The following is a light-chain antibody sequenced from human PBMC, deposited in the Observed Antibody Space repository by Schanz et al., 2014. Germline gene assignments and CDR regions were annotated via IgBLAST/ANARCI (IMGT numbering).Light chain of an antibody. J-gene: IGKJ1*01. V-gene: IGKV3-15*01. Sequence: EIVLTQSPATLSLSPGERATLSCRASQSVSSYLAWYQQKPGQAPRLLIYGASTRATGIPARFSGSGSGTEFTLNISSLKSEDFEVYYCQHYYNWPRTFGQGTKVEIK. CDR2: GAS. CDR1: QSVSSY. CDR3: QHYYNWPRT.